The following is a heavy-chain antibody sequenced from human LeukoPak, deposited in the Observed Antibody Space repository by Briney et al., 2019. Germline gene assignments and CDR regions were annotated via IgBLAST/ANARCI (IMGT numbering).Heavy chain of an antibody. Sequence: PGGSLRLSCAASGFTFSDYWMHWVRQAPGKGLVWVSLINSDGSRTTYADSVEGRFTISRDNAKNTLYLQMNSLRAEDTAVYYCARDRASGLDYWGQGTLVTVSS. CDR3: ARDRASGLDY. V-gene: IGHV3-74*01. J-gene: IGHJ4*02. CDR2: INSDGSRT. D-gene: IGHD6-19*01. CDR1: GFTFSDYW.